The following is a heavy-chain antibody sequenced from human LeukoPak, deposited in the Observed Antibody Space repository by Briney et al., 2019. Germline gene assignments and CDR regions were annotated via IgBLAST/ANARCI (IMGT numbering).Heavy chain of an antibody. J-gene: IGHJ4*02. CDR3: ARGGLAAAGSLSFDY. CDR2: ISYDGSNE. V-gene: IGHV3-30*04. D-gene: IGHD6-13*01. CDR1: GFTFSSYV. Sequence: GGSLRLSCAASGFTFSSYVMHWVRQAPGKGLEWVAIISYDGSNEYYADSVKGRFTISRDNSKDTLYLQMNSLRSDDTAVYYCARGGLAAAGSLSFDYWGQGTLVTVSS.